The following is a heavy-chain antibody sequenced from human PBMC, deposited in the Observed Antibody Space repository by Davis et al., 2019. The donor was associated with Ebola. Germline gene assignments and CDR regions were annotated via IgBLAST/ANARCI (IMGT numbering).Heavy chain of an antibody. D-gene: IGHD5-18*01. J-gene: IGHJ6*02. CDR1: GYTFIDYY. CDR2: INPNSGGT. CDR3: ARSPSGIQLWLRVGMDV. V-gene: IGHV1-2*04. Sequence: AASVKVSCKASGYTFIDYYIHWVRQAPGQGLEWMGWINPNSGGTNYAQKFQGWVTMTRDTSISTAYMELSRLRSDDTAVYYCARSPSGIQLWLRVGMDVWGQGTTVTVSS.